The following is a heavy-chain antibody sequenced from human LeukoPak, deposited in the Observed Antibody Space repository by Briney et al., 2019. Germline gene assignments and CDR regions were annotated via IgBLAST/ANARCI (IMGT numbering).Heavy chain of an antibody. CDR1: GYSFTSYW. D-gene: IGHD3-10*01. J-gene: IGHJ4*02. Sequence: GESLKISCKGSGYSFTSYWIVWVRQMPGKGLEWMGIIYPRDSDTRYSPSFQGQVAISADESISTAYLQWSSLKASDTAMYYCARGGGYDSGSVDYWGQGALVTVSS. CDR2: IYPRDSDT. CDR3: ARGGGYDSGSVDY. V-gene: IGHV5-51*01.